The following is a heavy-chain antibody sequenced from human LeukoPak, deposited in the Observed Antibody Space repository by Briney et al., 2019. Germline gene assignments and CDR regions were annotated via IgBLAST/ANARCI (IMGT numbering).Heavy chain of an antibody. CDR3: ARSLSPSGSAFDI. CDR1: GGTFSGYA. Sequence: SVKVSCTASGGTFSGYAISWVRRAPGQGLEWMGRIIPIFGIANYAQKVQGRVTITADKSTSTAYMELSSLRSEDTAVYYCARSLSPSGSAFDIWGHGAMVTVSS. D-gene: IGHD2/OR15-2a*01. V-gene: IGHV1-69*04. J-gene: IGHJ3*02. CDR2: IIPIFGIA.